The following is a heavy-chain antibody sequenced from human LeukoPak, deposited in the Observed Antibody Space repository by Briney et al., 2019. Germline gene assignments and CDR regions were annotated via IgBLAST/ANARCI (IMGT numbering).Heavy chain of an antibody. Sequence: SETLSLTCTVSGGSISSYYWSWIRQPPGKGLEWIGYIYYSGSTNYNPSLKSRVTISVDTSKNQFSLKLSSVTAADTAVYYCARVPYYDFWSGYYGYYYYMDVWGKGTTVTVSS. V-gene: IGHV4-59*01. CDR3: ARVPYYDFWSGYYGYYYYMDV. J-gene: IGHJ6*03. CDR1: GGSISSYY. CDR2: IYYSGST. D-gene: IGHD3-3*01.